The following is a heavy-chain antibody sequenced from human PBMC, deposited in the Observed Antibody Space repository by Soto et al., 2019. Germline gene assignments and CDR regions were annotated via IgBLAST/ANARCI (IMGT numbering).Heavy chain of an antibody. V-gene: IGHV4-59*01. J-gene: IGHJ3*02. CDR3: ARDGGIVGAITYAFDI. CDR1: GGSISSYY. CDR2: IYYSGST. Sequence: SETLSLTCTVSGGSISSYYWSWIRQPPGKGLEWIGYIYYSGSTNYNPSLKSRVTISVDTSKNQFSLKLSSVTAADTAVYYCARDGGIVGAITYAFDIWGQGTMVTVSS. D-gene: IGHD1-26*01.